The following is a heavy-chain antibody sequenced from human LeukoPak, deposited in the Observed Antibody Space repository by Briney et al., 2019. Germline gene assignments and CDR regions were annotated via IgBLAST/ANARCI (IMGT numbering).Heavy chain of an antibody. CDR2: IRSRGSTI. Sequence: PGGSLTLSCAASGFTFSDYEMNWVRQAPGKGLEWISYIRSRGSTIYYADSVKGRLTISRDNAKNSLYLQMNSLRGEDTAVYYCAKEAAAGRHFDYWGQGTLVTVSS. CDR3: AKEAAAGRHFDY. J-gene: IGHJ4*02. CDR1: GFTFSDYE. V-gene: IGHV3-48*03. D-gene: IGHD6-13*01.